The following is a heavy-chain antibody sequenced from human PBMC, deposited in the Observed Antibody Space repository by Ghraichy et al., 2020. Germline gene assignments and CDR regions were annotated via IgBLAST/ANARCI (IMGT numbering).Heavy chain of an antibody. V-gene: IGHV1-69*06. Sequence: SVKVSCKASGGTFSSYAISWVRQAPGQGLEWMGGIIPIFGTANYAQKFQGRVTITADKSTSTAYMELSSLRSEDTAVYYCVREGPLGGMVRGAKHDGMDVWGQGTTVTVSS. CDR1: GGTFSSYA. CDR3: VREGPLGGMVRGAKHDGMDV. J-gene: IGHJ6*02. CDR2: IIPIFGTA. D-gene: IGHD3-10*01.